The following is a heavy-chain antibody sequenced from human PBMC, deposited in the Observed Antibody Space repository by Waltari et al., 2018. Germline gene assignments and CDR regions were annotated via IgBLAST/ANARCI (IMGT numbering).Heavy chain of an antibody. V-gene: IGHV3-7*01. CDR3: ARDLI. CDR2: IKQDGSEK. CDR1: GFTFSSYW. J-gene: IGHJ3*02. Sequence: EVQLVESGGGLVQPGGSLRLSCAAFGFTFSSYWMSWVRKAPGKGLEWVANIKQDGSEKYYVDSVKGRFTISRDNAKNSLYLQMNSLRAEDTAVYYCARDLIWGQGTMVTVSS.